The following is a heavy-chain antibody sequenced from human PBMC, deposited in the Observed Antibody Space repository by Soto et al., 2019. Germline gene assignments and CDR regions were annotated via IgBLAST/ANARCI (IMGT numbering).Heavy chain of an antibody. D-gene: IGHD3-10*01. V-gene: IGHV3-30*18. CDR3: AKDGDEDPLITMVRGAPHYYYYYYMDV. CDR2: ISYDGSNK. Sequence: GGSLRLSCAASGFTFSSYGMHWVRQAPGKGLEWVAVISYDGSNKYYADSVKGRFTISRDNSKNTLYLQMNRLRAEDTAVYYCAKDGDEDPLITMVRGAPHYYYYYYMDVWGKGTTVTVSS. CDR1: GFTFSSYG. J-gene: IGHJ6*03.